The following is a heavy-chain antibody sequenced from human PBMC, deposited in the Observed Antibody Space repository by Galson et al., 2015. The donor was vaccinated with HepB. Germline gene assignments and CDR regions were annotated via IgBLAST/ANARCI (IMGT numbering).Heavy chain of an antibody. CDR2: ISGSGGST. CDR3: AKDTPKDYSSSWYDEGRFDY. CDR1: GFTFSSYA. V-gene: IGHV3-23*01. D-gene: IGHD6-13*01. Sequence: SLRLSCAASGFTFSSYAMSWVRQAPGKGLEWVSAISGSGGSTYYADSVKGRFTISRDNSKNTLYLQMNSLRAEDTAVYYCAKDTPKDYSSSWYDEGRFDYWGQGTLVTVSS. J-gene: IGHJ4*02.